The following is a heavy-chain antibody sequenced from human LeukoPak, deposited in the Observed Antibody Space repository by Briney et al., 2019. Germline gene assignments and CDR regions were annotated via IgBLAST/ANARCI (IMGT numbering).Heavy chain of an antibody. D-gene: IGHD3-3*01. CDR3: ARDFGVIRRS. J-gene: IGHJ5*02. CDR1: GFTFSSYG. Sequence: TGGSLRLSCAASGFTFSSYGMHWVRQAPSKGLEWVAVMSYEETYKNYAEAVKGRFTISRDDSKNTLFLQMSSLRPEDTAVYYCARDFGVIRRSWGQGTLVSVSS. V-gene: IGHV3-30*03. CDR2: MSYEETYK.